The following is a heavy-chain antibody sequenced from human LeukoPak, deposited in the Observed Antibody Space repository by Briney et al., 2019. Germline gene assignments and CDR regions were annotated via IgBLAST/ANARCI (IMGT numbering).Heavy chain of an antibody. CDR1: GFTFSSYA. CDR2: ISGSGGST. D-gene: IGHD3-3*01. J-gene: IGHJ4*02. V-gene: IGHV3-23*01. CDR3: AKDHKYYDFWSGSTGEYYFDY. Sequence: GGSLRLSCAASGFTFSSYAMSWVRQAPGKGLEWVSAISGSGGSTYYADSVKGRFTISRDNSKSTLYLQMNSLRAEDTAVYYCAKDHKYYDFWSGSTGEYYFDYWGQGTLVTVSS.